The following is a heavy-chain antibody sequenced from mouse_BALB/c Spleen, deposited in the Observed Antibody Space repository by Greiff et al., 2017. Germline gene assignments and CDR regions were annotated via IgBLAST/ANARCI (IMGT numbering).Heavy chain of an antibody. V-gene: IGHV2-9*02. CDR3: AREGITTATFAMDY. Sequence: VQRVESGPGLVAPSQSLSITCTVSGFSLTSYGVHWVRQPPGKGLEWLGVIWAGGSTNYNSALMSRLSISKDNSKSQVFLKMNSLQTDDTAMYYCAREGITTATFAMDYWGQGTSVTVSS. CDR1: GFSLTSYG. CDR2: IWAGGST. D-gene: IGHD1-2*01. J-gene: IGHJ4*01.